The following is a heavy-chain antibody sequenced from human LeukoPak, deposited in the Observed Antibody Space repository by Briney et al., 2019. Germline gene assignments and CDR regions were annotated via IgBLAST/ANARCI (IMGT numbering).Heavy chain of an antibody. CDR1: GFTFSSSA. D-gene: IGHD5-24*01. CDR3: AKPPYGRDVYNYFDY. V-gene: IGHV3-64*04. Sequence: PGGSLRLSCSASGFTFSSSAMHWVRQAPGTGLEYVSTISLTGSSTYYADSVKGRFTISRDNSKNTLYLQMNSLRVEDTAVYYCAKPPYGRDVYNYFDYWGQGTPVTVSS. CDR2: ISLTGSST. J-gene: IGHJ4*02.